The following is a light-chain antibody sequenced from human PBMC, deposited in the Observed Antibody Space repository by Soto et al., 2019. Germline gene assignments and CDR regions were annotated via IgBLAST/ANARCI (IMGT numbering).Light chain of an antibody. V-gene: IGKV1-39*01. CDR2: AAS. CDR3: QQSYSTRCA. Sequence: DIQRTQSPSSLSASVGDRVTITCRASQSISSYLNWYQQKPGKAPKLLIYAASSLQSGVPSRFSGSGSGTDFTLTISSLQPEDFATYYCQQSYSTRCAFGQGTKVEIK. CDR1: QSISSY. J-gene: IGKJ1*01.